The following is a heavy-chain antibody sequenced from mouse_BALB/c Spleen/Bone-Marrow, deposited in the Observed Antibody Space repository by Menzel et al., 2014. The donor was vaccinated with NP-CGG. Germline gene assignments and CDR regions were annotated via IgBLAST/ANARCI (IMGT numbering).Heavy chain of an antibody. D-gene: IGHD2-2*01. J-gene: IGHJ2*01. CDR2: ISSGGSYT. V-gene: IGHV5-6*01. CDR1: GFTFSSYG. CDR3: ARQGYGYDGFDY. Sequence: EVKLVDSGGDLVKPGGSLKLSCAASGFTFSSYGMSWVRQTPDKRLEWVATISSGGSYTYYPDSVKGRFTISRDNAKNTLYLQMSSLKSEDTAMYYCARQGYGYDGFDYWGQGTTLTVSS.